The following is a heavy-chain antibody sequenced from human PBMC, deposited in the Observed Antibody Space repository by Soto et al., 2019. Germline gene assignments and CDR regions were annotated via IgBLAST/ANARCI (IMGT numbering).Heavy chain of an antibody. CDR1: GYAXTSYG. CDR3: ARDRIIAAAFHFAY. V-gene: IGHV1-18*04. D-gene: IGHD6-13*01. J-gene: IGHJ4*02. CDR2: ISAYNRNT. Sequence: SXKVSCKASGYAXTSYGIGLVRQAPGQGLEWMGSISAYNRNTNYEQKLQGRVTMTTDTSTSTAYMELRTLRSYDTAVYYCARDRIIAAAFHFAYWGQGTLGTVS.